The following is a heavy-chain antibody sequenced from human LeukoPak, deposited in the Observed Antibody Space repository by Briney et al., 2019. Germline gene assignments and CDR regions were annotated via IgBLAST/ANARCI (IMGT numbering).Heavy chain of an antibody. V-gene: IGHV4-30-4*08. CDR3: AREPDYAAYMDV. J-gene: IGHJ6*03. CDR2: IYYSGST. Sequence: SETLSLTCTVSGGSISSGDHYWSWIRQPPGKGLKWIGYIYYSGSTYYNPSLKSRVTISVDTSKNQFSLKLSSVTAADTAVYYCAREPDYAAYMDVWGKGTTVTVSS. CDR1: GGSISSGDHY. D-gene: IGHD4-17*01.